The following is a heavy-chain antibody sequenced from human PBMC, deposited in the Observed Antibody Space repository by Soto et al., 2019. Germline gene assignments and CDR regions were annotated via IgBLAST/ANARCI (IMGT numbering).Heavy chain of an antibody. D-gene: IGHD5-18*01. J-gene: IGHJ6*02. Sequence: PSETLSLTCSVSGASIRSYYWHWIRQPPGKGLEWIGYVYTSDYTRYNSSLKSRVTISVDTSKSQFYLRLNSVTAADTGVYYCARDGYSYGYYYGMDVWGQGTTVTVPS. V-gene: IGHV4-4*08. CDR3: ARDGYSYGYYYGMDV. CDR2: VYTSDYT. CDR1: GASIRSYY.